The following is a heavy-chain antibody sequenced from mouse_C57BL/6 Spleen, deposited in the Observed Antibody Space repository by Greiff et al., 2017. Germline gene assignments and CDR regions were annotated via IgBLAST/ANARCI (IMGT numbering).Heavy chain of an antibody. D-gene: IGHD2-3*01. V-gene: IGHV5-17*01. Sequence: EVKVEESGGGLVKPGGSLKLSCAASGFTFSDYGMHWVRQAPEKGLEWVAYISSGSSTIYYADTVKGRFTIASDNAKNTLFLQMTSLRSEDTAMYYCARGSDGYYVSLYAMDYWGQGTSVTVAS. CDR3: ARGSDGYYVSLYAMDY. J-gene: IGHJ4*01. CDR2: ISSGSSTI. CDR1: GFTFSDYG.